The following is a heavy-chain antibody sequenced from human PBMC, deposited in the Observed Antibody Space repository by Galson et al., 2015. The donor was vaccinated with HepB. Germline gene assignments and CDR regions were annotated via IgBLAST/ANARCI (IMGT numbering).Heavy chain of an antibody. J-gene: IGHJ4*02. CDR1: GFTFSSYA. V-gene: IGHV3-23*01. D-gene: IGHD2-2*01. CDR2: ISGSGGST. Sequence: SLRLSCAASGFTFSSYAMSWVRQAPGKGLEWVSAISGSGGSTYYADSVKGRFTISRDNSKNTLYLQMNSLRAEDTAVYYCAKDQDIVVVPAATLFDYWGQGTLVTVSS. CDR3: AKDQDIVVVPAATLFDY.